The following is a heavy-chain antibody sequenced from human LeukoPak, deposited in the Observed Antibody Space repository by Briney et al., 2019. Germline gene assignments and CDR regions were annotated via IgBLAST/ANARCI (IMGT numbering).Heavy chain of an antibody. V-gene: IGHV1-69*13. D-gene: IGHD3-10*01. Sequence: ASVKVSCKASGDTFSNYAVSWVRQAPGHGLEWMGGIIPVFGTANYAQRFQGRVTITADGSTNTVYMELSSLKSQDTAVYYCAREGNSGSPPYFDYWGQGTLVTVSS. CDR2: IIPVFGTA. J-gene: IGHJ4*02. CDR3: AREGNSGSPPYFDY. CDR1: GDTFSNYA.